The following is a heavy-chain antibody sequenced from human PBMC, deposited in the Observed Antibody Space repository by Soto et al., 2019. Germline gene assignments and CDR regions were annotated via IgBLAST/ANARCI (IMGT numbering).Heavy chain of an antibody. CDR2: IYYSGST. CDR1: GGSINNGDYY. J-gene: IGHJ4*02. V-gene: IGHV4-30-4*01. CDR3: ARAPGDYFDY. Sequence: ASETLSLTCTVSGGSINNGDYYWSWIRQPPEKGLEWIGYIYYSGSTYYNPSLKSRVTISVDTSKNQFSLKLSSVTAADTAVYYCARAPGDYFDYWGQGTLVTVSS.